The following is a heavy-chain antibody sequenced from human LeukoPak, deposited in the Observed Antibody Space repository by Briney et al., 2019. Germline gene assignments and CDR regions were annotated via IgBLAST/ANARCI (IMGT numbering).Heavy chain of an antibody. Sequence: ASVKVSCKASGYTFTSYYMHWVRQAPGQGLEWMGINNPSGGSTSYAQKFQGRVTMTRDMSTSTVYMELSSLRSEDTAVYYCARDGEVATIEGFFDYWGQGTLVTVSS. CDR3: ARDGEVATIEGFFDY. D-gene: IGHD5-12*01. CDR2: NNPSGGST. CDR1: GYTFTSYY. J-gene: IGHJ4*02. V-gene: IGHV1-46*01.